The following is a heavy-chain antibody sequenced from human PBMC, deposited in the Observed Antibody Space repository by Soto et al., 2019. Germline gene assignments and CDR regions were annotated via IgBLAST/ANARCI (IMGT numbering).Heavy chain of an antibody. CDR2: IYYSGST. D-gene: IGHD3-22*01. CDR1: GGSIISYY. J-gene: IGHJ6*03. Sequence: LEILSLTCTVSGGSIISYYWSWIRQPPGKGLEWIGYIYYSGSTNYNPSLKSRVTISIDTSKNQFSLKLSSVTAADAAVYYCAGRVSAYYYYYYMDVWGKGTTVTVSS. V-gene: IGHV4-59*08. CDR3: AGRVSAYYYYYYMDV.